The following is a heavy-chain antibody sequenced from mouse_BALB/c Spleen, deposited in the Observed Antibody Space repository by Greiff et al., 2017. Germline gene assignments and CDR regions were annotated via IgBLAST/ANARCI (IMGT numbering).Heavy chain of an antibody. CDR3: ARSAISARDYFDY. J-gene: IGHJ2*01. V-gene: IGHV1S127*01. Sequence: QVQLQQSGPQLVRPGASVKISCKASGYSFTSYWMHWVKQRPGQGLEWIGMIDPSDSETRLNQKFKDKATLTVDKSSSTAYMQLSSPTSEDSAVYYCARSAISARDYFDYWGQGTTLTVSS. CDR2: IDPSDSET. CDR1: GYSFTSYW.